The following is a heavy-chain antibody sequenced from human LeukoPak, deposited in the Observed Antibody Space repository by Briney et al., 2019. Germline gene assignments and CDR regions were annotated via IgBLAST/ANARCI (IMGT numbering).Heavy chain of an antibody. V-gene: IGHV3-23*01. D-gene: IGHD2-2*01. CDR3: AKDPREYCSSTSCPNWFDP. J-gene: IGHJ5*02. CDR1: GFTFSSYA. CDR2: XXAXGGTT. Sequence: GGSLRLSCAASGFTFSSYAMSWVRQAPGKGLEWXSXXXAXGGTTYYADSVKGRFTISRDNSKNTLYLQMLSLRAEDSAIYYCAKDPREYCSSTSCPNWFDPWGQGTLVTVSS.